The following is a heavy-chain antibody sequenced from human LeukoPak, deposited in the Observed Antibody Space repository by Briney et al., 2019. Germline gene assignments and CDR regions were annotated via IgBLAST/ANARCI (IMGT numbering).Heavy chain of an antibody. CDR2: ISSSGSTI. CDR3: ARVDTVTTGYFDY. D-gene: IGHD4-17*01. J-gene: IGHJ4*02. V-gene: IGHV3-48*03. Sequence: GGSLRLSCAASGFTFSSYEMNWVRQAPGKGLEWVSYISSSGSTIYYADSVKGRFTISRDNAKNSLYLQMNSLRAEDTAVYYCARVDTVTTGYFDYWGQGTLVTVSS. CDR1: GFTFSSYE.